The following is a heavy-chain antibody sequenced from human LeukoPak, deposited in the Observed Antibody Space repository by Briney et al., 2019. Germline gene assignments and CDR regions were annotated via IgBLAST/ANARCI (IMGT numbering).Heavy chain of an antibody. CDR1: GFTFSSYA. V-gene: IGHV3-30-3*01. D-gene: IGHD5-18*01. Sequence: GGSLRLSCAASGFTFSSYAMHWVRQAPGEGLEWVAVISYDGSNKYYADSVKGRFTISRDNSKNTLYLQMNSLRAEDTAVYYCARGGYSYGDYYYGMDVWGQGTTVTVSS. CDR2: ISYDGSNK. J-gene: IGHJ6*02. CDR3: ARGGYSYGDYYYGMDV.